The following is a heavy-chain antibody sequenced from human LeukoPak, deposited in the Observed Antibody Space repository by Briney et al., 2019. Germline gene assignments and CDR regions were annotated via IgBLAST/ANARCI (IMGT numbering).Heavy chain of an antibody. Sequence: SETLSLTCAVYGGSFSGYYWSWIRQPPGKGLEWIGEINHSGSTNYNPSLKSRVTISVDTSKNQFSLKLSSVTAADTAVYYCARRKRVSWYFDLWGRGTLVTVSS. CDR1: GGSFSGYY. CDR3: ARRKRVSWYFDL. V-gene: IGHV4-34*01. CDR2: INHSGST. J-gene: IGHJ2*01. D-gene: IGHD3-16*01.